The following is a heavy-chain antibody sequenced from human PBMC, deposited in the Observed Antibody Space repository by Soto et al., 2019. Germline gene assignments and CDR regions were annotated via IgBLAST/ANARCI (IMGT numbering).Heavy chain of an antibody. Sequence: EVQLVESGGGLIQPGGSLRLSCAASGFTVSSNYMSWVRQAPGKGLEWVSVIYSGGSTYYADSVKGRFTIARDNSKNTLYLQMNSLRAEDTAVYDCARGGGLYSSAFIDYWGQGTLVTVSS. D-gene: IGHD6-19*01. CDR2: IYSGGST. J-gene: IGHJ4*02. CDR1: GFTVSSNY. CDR3: ARGGGLYSSAFIDY. V-gene: IGHV3-53*01.